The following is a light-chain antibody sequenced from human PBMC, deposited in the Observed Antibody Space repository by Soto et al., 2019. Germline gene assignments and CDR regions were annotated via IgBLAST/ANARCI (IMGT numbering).Light chain of an antibody. CDR1: QSISSN. V-gene: IGKV3-15*01. Sequence: EIVMTQSPATLSVSPGERVTLSCRASQSISSNLAWYQQKPGQAPRLLIYAASTRAPGVPARFSGSGSGTDFTLTISSLQSGDFAVYYCQQYNIWPPYTFGQGTKLEIK. CDR3: QQYNIWPPYT. CDR2: AAS. J-gene: IGKJ2*01.